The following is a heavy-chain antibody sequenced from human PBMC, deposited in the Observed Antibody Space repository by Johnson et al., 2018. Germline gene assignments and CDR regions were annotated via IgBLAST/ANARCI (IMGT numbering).Heavy chain of an antibody. D-gene: IGHD3-16*01. CDR1: GGTFSSYA. CDR3: ARTPMQGGGMDV. V-gene: IGHV1-69*01. CDR2: IIPIFGTA. Sequence: QVQLVESGAEVKKXGSSVKVSCKASGGTFSSYAISWVRQAPGQGLEWMGGIIPIFGTANYAQKVQGRVTITADESTSTAYMELSSLRAEDTAVYYCARTPMQGGGMDVWGQGTTVTVSS. J-gene: IGHJ6*02.